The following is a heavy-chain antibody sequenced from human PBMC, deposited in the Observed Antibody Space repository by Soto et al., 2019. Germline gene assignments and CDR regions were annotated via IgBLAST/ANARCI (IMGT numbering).Heavy chain of an antibody. Sequence: QLQLQESGPGLVKPSETLSLTCTVSGGSISSSSYYWGWIRQPPGKGLEWIGSIYYSGSTYYNPSLKSRVTVSVDTSKNQFSLKLSSVTAADTAVYYCARRGALSGYYPNPIHYYYYYGMDVWGQGTTVTVSS. CDR3: ARRGALSGYYPNPIHYYYYYGMDV. CDR1: GGSISSSSYY. D-gene: IGHD3-3*01. CDR2: IYYSGST. J-gene: IGHJ6*02. V-gene: IGHV4-39*01.